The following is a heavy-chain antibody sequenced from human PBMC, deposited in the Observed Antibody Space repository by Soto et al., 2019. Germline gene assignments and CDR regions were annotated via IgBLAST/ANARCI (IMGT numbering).Heavy chain of an antibody. CDR3: ASDREGRGAAAY. CDR2: IYTSGST. CDR1: GGSISGYK. V-gene: IGHV4-4*07. J-gene: IGHJ4*02. Sequence: ESRAVKCTRSGGSISGYKWSCIRQPAGKGLEWIGRIYTSGSTNYNPSLKSRVTMSVDTSKNQFSLKLSSVTAADTAVYYCASDREGRGAAAYWGQGTLVTVSS. D-gene: IGHD6-25*01.